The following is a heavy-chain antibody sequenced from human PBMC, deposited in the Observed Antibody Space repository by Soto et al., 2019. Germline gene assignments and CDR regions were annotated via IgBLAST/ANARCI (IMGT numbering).Heavy chain of an antibody. CDR3: AREGRQVVTRPFDY. Sequence: EVQLVESGGGLVQPGGSLRLSCAASGFTFSSYWMSWVRQAPGKGLEWVANIKQDGSEKYYVDSVKGRFTISRDNAKNSLYLQKNSLRAEDTAVYYCAREGRQVVTRPFDYWGQGTLVTVSS. V-gene: IGHV3-7*05. CDR2: IKQDGSEK. J-gene: IGHJ4*02. D-gene: IGHD6-13*01. CDR1: GFTFSSYW.